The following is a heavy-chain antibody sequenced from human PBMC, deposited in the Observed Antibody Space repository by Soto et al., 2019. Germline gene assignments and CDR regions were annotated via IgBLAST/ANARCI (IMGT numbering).Heavy chain of an antibody. J-gene: IGHJ4*02. V-gene: IGHV3-23*01. CDR2: ISGSGSST. CDR1: GFTFSSYA. Sequence: EVQLLESGGGLVQPGGSLRLSCAASGFTFSSYAMNWVRQAPGKGLEWVSVISGSGSSTYYADSVKGRFTISRDNSKNTLYLNSLRAEDTAVYYCASRSSGWYFDYWGQGTLVTVSS. D-gene: IGHD6-19*01. CDR3: ASRSSGWYFDY.